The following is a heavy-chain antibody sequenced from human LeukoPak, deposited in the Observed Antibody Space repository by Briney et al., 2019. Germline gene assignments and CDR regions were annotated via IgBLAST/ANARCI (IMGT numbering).Heavy chain of an antibody. J-gene: IGHJ4*02. CDR3: ARGTMVRGVDDFDY. D-gene: IGHD3-10*01. Sequence: ASVKVSCKASGGTFSSYAISWVRQAPGQGLEWMGRIIPILGIANYAKKFQGRVTITADKSTSTAYMELSSPRSEDTAVYYCARGTMVRGVDDFDYWGQGTLVTVSS. V-gene: IGHV1-69*04. CDR1: GGTFSSYA. CDR2: IIPILGIA.